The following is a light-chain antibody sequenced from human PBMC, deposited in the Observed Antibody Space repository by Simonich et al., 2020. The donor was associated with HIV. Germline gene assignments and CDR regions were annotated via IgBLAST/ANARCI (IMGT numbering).Light chain of an antibody. J-gene: IGLJ3*02. CDR1: ISNIGAGPD. V-gene: IGLV1-40*01. Sequence: QSVLTQPPSVSGAPGQRVTISCTGSISNIGAGPDVHWYQQLPGPAPKLLIYVNNNRPSGVPDRFSGAKSGTSDSLAITGRQAEDEADYYCQSYDSSLSGVVFGGGTKLAVL. CDR3: QSYDSSLSGVV. CDR2: VNN.